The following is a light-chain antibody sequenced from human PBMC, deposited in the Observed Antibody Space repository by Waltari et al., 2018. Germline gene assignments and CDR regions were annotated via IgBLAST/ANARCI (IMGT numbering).Light chain of an antibody. CDR1: QSILYSSNNKNY. CDR2: WAS. CDR3: QHYYSIPRT. J-gene: IGKJ3*01. Sequence: DIVMTQSPDSLAVSLGEGATINCKSSQSILYSSNNKNYLAWYQQKPGQPPKLLIYWASTRESGVPDRFSGSGSGTDFTLTISSLQAEDVAVYYCQHYYSIPRTFGPGTKVDIK. V-gene: IGKV4-1*01.